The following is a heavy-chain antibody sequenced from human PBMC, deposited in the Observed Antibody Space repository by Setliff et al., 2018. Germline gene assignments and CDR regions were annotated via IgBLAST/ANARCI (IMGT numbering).Heavy chain of an antibody. CDR3: SRLVRYCTRTSCQRLSGDDY. D-gene: IGHD2-2*01. V-gene: IGHV1-18*01. Sequence: ASVKVSCKSSGFTFTDYGITWVRQVPGQGLEWMGWINNYNFNTYYAPKFQGRITMTTDTSTTTAYMELKSLRSDDTAIYYCSRLVRYCTRTSCQRLSGDDYWGQGALVTVSS. CDR2: INNYNFNT. CDR1: GFTFTDYG. J-gene: IGHJ4*02.